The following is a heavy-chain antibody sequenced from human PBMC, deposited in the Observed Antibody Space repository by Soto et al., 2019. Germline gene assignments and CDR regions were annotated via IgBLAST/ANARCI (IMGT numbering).Heavy chain of an antibody. J-gene: IGHJ6*02. CDR1: GFTFSDYY. CDR3: ARDREIYGGDVSYYGMDV. V-gene: IGHV3-11*01. CDR2: ISSSGSTI. Sequence: GGSLRLSCAASGFTFSDYYMSWIRQAPGKGLEWVSYISSSGSTIYSADSVKGRFTISRDNAKNSLYLQMNRLRAEDTAVYYCARDREIYGGDVSYYGMDVWGQGTTVTVSS. D-gene: IGHD5-12*01.